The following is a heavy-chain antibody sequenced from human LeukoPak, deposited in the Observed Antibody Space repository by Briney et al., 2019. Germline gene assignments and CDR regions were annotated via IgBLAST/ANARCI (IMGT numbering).Heavy chain of an antibody. CDR2: IWYDGSNK. J-gene: IGHJ4*02. CDR1: GFTFTSYG. CDR3: AREVWGSYPDS. D-gene: IGHD1-26*01. Sequence: GGSLRLSCAASGFTFTSYGMHWVRQAPGKGLEWVAVIWYDGSNKYYADSVKGRFTISRDNSKNTLYLQMNSLRAEDTAVYYCAREVWGSYPDSWGQGTLVTVSS. V-gene: IGHV3-33*01.